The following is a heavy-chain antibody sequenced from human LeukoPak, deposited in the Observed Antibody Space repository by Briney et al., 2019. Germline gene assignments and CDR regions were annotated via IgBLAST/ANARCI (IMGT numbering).Heavy chain of an antibody. V-gene: IGHV1-2*02. D-gene: IGHD1-26*01. CDR1: GYSFTAYL. J-gene: IGHJ4*02. CDR3: ARDLVGATTLDEGF. Sequence: ASVKVSCKASGYSFTAYLMHWVRQAPGQGFEWMGWINPNTGGTNYAQKFQGRVTMTRDTSISTAYMELTSLRSDDTALYYCARDLVGATTLDEGFWGQGTLVTVSS. CDR2: INPNTGGT.